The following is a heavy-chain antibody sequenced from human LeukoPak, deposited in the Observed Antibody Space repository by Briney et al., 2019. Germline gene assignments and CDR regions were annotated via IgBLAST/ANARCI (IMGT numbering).Heavy chain of an antibody. CDR3: ARGSVTTPFDI. V-gene: IGHV1-8*03. CDR2: MNPNSGNT. D-gene: IGHD3-3*01. CDR1: GYTFTTYD. Sequence: GASVKVSCKASGYTFTTYDINWVRQATGQGLEWMGWMNPNSGNTGYAQKFQGRVTITRNTSISTAYMELSSLRSEDTAVYYCARGSVTTPFDIWGQGTMVTVSS. J-gene: IGHJ3*02.